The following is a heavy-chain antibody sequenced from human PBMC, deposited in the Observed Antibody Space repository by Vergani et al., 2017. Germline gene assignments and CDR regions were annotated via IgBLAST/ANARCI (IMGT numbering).Heavy chain of an antibody. V-gene: IGHV3-23*01. CDR3: ANNRYCSSTSCYTAPGGY. CDR2: ISGSGGST. J-gene: IGHJ4*02. Sequence: EVQLLESGGGLVQPGGSLRLSCAASGFTFSSYAMSWVRQAPGKGLEWVSVISGSGGSTYYADSVKGRFTISRDNSKNTLYRQMNSLRAEDTAVYYCANNRYCSSTSCYTAPGGYWGQGTLVTVSS. CDR1: GFTFSSYA. D-gene: IGHD2-2*02.